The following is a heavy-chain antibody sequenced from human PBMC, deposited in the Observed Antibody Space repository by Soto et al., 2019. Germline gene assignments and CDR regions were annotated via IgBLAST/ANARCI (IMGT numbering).Heavy chain of an antibody. CDR1: GGTFSSYS. J-gene: IGHJ4*02. CDR2: INPIFGTA. V-gene: IGHV1-69*01. D-gene: IGHD1-26*01. CDR3: ARDGGRHSGGIDY. Sequence: QVQLVQSGAEVKKPGSSVKVSCKASGGTFSSYSINWLRQAPGQGLEWMGEINPIFGTANYAQKFQGRVTITADESTSTAYMELSSLRSEDTAVYYCARDGGRHSGGIDYWGQGTLVTVSS.